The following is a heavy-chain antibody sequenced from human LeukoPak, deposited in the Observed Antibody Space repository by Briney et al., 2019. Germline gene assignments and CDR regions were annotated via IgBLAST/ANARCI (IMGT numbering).Heavy chain of an antibody. V-gene: IGHV4-34*01. CDR2: INHSGST. CDR1: GGSFSGYY. J-gene: IGHJ3*02. CDR3: ARHPSSDAFDI. Sequence: PSETLSLTCAVYGGSFSGYYWSWLRQPAGKGLEWIGEINHSGSTNYNPSLKSRVTISVDTSKNQFSLKLSSVTAADTAVYYCARHPSSDAFDIWGQGTMVTVSS.